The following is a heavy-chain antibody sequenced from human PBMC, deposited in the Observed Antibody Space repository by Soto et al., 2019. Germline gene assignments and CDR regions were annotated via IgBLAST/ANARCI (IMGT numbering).Heavy chain of an antibody. Sequence: QVQLVQSGAEVKKPGSSVRVSCKASGATLDSFINYGITWVRQAPGQGLEWMGGIIPVFGAANHAQKFQGRGTVCGGESKRNGNKGLSSPRSEGTAGDYCGRGAATKITVLIDGALEIWGQGTVVTVSS. CDR2: IIPVFGAA. J-gene: IGHJ3*02. D-gene: IGHD3-16*01. V-gene: IGHV1-69*12. CDR3: GRGAATKITVLIDGALEI. CDR1: GATLDSFINYG.